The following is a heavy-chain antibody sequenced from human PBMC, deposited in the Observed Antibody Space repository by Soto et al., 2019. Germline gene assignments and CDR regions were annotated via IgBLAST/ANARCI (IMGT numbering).Heavy chain of an antibody. CDR2: ITGSGAGT. J-gene: IGHJ4*02. V-gene: IGHV3-23*01. Sequence: LRLSCAASGFTFSAYAMSWVRQAPVKGLEWVSAITGSGAGTYYADSVRGRFTISRDNSKNTLYLQMNSLRAEDTAVYYCAKYTSGWDFDHWGQGTLVTVSS. CDR3: AKYTSGWDFDH. D-gene: IGHD6-19*01. CDR1: GFTFSAYA.